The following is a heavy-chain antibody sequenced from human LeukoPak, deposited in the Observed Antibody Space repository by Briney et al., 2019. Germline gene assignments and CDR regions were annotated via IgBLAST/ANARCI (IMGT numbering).Heavy chain of an antibody. D-gene: IGHD3-22*01. CDR1: GYTFTAYF. Sequence: ASVKVSCKASGYTFTAYFMHWVRQAPGQGLEWMGWINPDSGGTNYAQKFQGRVTMTEDTSTDTAYMELSSLRSEDTAVYYCATVLRNGYYYDSSGPFDYWGQGTLVTVSS. CDR2: INPDSGGT. J-gene: IGHJ4*02. CDR3: ATVLRNGYYYDSSGPFDY. V-gene: IGHV1-2*02.